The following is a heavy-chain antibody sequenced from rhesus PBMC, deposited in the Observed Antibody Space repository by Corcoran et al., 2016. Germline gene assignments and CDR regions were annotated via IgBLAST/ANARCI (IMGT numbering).Heavy chain of an antibody. CDR3: ARGVGYSYSFDY. V-gene: IGHV4-127*01. CDR1: GNSISSGYG. J-gene: IGHJ4*01. CDR2: LGGSSGST. Sequence: QVQLQESGPGLVKPSETLSLTCAVSGNSISSGYGWSWIRQPPGTGLEWIGYLGGSSGSTNYNPSLKRRVTLSKDTSKNQFSLQLSSVTAADTAVYYCARGVGYSYSFDYWGQGVLVTVSS. D-gene: IGHD5-12*01.